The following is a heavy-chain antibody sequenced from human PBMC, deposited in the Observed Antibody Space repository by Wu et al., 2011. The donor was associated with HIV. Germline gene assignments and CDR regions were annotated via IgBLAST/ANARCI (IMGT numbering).Heavy chain of an antibody. D-gene: IGHD2-15*01. J-gene: IGHJ6*03. V-gene: IGHV1-69*06. Sequence: QVQLVQSGAEVKKPGSSVKVSCKASGDSLTKYAFSWVRQAPGQGLEWMGGIIPNSGTTNYARKFQGRFTVTADTSTTTVHMELRSLRSEDTAVYYCARSGEAAEYYYYYMNVWGQGTTVTISS. CDR3: ARSGEAAEYYYYYMNV. CDR2: IIPNSGTT. CDR1: GDSLTKYA.